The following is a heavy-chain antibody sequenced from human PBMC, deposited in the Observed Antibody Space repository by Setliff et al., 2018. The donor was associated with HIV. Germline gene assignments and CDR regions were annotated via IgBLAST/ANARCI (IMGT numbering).Heavy chain of an antibody. V-gene: IGHV4-61*01. CDR2: IYYSGTT. D-gene: IGHD6-6*01. J-gene: IGHJ6*03. CDR3: ASEAWTSYRSSSGYYYYYMDV. Sequence: SETLSLTCTVSGDSVSSASYYWSWIRQPPGKGLEWIGYIYYSGTTKYNPSLKSRVTISVDTSKNQFSLKLSSVTAADTAVYYCASEAWTSYRSSSGYYYYYMDVWGKGTTVTV. CDR1: GDSVSSASYY.